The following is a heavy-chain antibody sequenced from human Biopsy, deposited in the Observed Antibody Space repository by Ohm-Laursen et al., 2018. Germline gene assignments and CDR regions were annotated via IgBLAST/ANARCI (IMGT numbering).Heavy chain of an antibody. J-gene: IGHJ4*02. CDR1: GVSTSSYF. CDR3: AAYYYDSSGYFYAFHY. Sequence: TLSLTCTVSGVSTSSYFWSWIRQPLGKGLEWIGYVSYSGNTKYNPSLKSRVIISADTSKNQFSLKLSFVTAADTAMYYCAAYYYDSSGYFYAFHYWGQGTLVTVSS. CDR2: VSYSGNT. D-gene: IGHD3-22*01. V-gene: IGHV4-59*08.